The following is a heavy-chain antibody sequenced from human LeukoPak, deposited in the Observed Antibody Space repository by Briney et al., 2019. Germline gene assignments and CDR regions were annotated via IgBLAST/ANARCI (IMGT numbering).Heavy chain of an antibody. CDR1: GYTFTNYW. D-gene: IGHD5-18*01. J-gene: IGHJ4*02. CDR3: ARGGGYNYGTFDY. V-gene: IGHV5-51*01. CDR2: IYPGDSDT. Sequence: GESLKISCQVSGYTFTNYWLGWVRQMPGKGLEWMGIIYPGDSDTRYSPSFQGQVTISADKSISTAYLQWSSLKASDTAMYYCARGGGYNYGTFDYWGQGTLVTVSS.